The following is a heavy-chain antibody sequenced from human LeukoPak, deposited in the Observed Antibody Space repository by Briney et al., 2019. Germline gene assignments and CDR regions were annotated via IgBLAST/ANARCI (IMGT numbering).Heavy chain of an antibody. CDR1: GFTFSSYG. D-gene: IGHD2-21*01. CDR3: AEAPVTTCRGAYCYPFDY. Sequence: GGSLRLSCAASGFTFSSYGMSWVRQAPGKGLEWVSAISGSGGSTYYADSVKGRFTISRDNSKNTLYLQMNSLRAEDTAVYYCAEAPVTTCRGAYCYPFDYWGQGTLVTVSS. J-gene: IGHJ4*02. V-gene: IGHV3-23*01. CDR2: ISGSGGST.